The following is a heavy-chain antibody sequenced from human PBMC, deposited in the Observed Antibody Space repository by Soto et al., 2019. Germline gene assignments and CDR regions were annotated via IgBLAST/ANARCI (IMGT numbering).Heavy chain of an antibody. J-gene: IGHJ4*02. D-gene: IGHD7-27*01. CDR3: AREGPGPFDY. V-gene: IGHV5-51*01. Sequence: PGESLKISCKGSGFSFTNYWIGWVRQMPGKGLEWMGDIYPGDSDIRYSPSFQGQVTISADKSISTAYLQWSTLKASDTAMYYCAREGPGPFDYWGQGTLVTVSS. CDR1: GFSFTNYW. CDR2: IYPGDSDI.